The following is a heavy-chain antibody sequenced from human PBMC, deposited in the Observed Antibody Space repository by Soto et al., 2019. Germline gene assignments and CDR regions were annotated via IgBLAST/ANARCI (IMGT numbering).Heavy chain of an antibody. CDR2: IDSDDDK. CDR3: AKTGTDGSWFDP. CDR1: GFSLSTSGMR. J-gene: IGHJ5*02. V-gene: IGHV2-70*04. Sequence: SGPTLGNPTQTLPLTCTFSGFSLSTSGMRVSWIRQHPGKALEWLASIDSDDDKYYSTSLRTRLTISKDTSKNEVVVEMTNMDPVDTATYYCAKTGTDGSWFDPWGQGTLVTVS. D-gene: IGHD1-1*01.